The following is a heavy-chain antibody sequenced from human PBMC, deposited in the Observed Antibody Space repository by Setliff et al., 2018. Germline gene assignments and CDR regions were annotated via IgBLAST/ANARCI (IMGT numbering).Heavy chain of an antibody. J-gene: IGHJ5*02. V-gene: IGHV4-4*08. D-gene: IGHD1-1*01. Sequence: SETLSLTCIVSGVSVSRHYWSWIRQPTGKTLEWIGYIYTGGSTTYKPSLKSRVTLSLDTSKNHLSLNLTSVTAADTAVYYCARDVWGAGTGWFDPWGRGILVTVAS. CDR1: GVSVSRHY. CDR3: ARDVWGAGTGWFDP. CDR2: IYTGGST.